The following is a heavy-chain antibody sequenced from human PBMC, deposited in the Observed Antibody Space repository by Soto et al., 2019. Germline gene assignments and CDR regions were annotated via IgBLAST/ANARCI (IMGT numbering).Heavy chain of an antibody. V-gene: IGHV3-23*04. CDR2: ISDSGGTS. CDR3: AKRPRALLTFDY. D-gene: IGHD1-26*01. Sequence: EVQLVDSGGGLVQPGGSLRLSCAASGFIFSNDVMSWVRQAPGKRLEWVSSISDSGGTSYYADAVKGRFTISRDNSKNTLYLQMNRLRAEDTAIYYCAKRPRALLTFDYWGQGTLVTVSS. J-gene: IGHJ4*02. CDR1: GFIFSNDV.